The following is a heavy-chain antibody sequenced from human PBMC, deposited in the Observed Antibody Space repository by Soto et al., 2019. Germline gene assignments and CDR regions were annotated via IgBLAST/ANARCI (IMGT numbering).Heavy chain of an antibody. CDR2: IYHSGST. J-gene: IGHJ1*01. CDR1: GGSISTDNW. Sequence: QVQLQESGPGLVEPSGTLSLTCAVSGGSISTDNWWSWVRQPPGKGLQWIGEIYHSGSTNYSPSLESRVTISVDKSKNQFSLRLRSVTAADTAVYYCASRAGNRPFWRQGPLVTVSS. V-gene: IGHV4-4*02. CDR3: ASRAGNRPF.